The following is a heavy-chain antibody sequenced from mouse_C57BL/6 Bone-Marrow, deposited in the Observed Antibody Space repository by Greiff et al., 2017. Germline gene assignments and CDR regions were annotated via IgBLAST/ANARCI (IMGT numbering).Heavy chain of an antibody. V-gene: IGHV14-4*01. Sequence: EVQLQESGAELVRPGASVKLSCTASGFNIKDDYMHWVKQRPEQGLEWIGWIDPENGDTEYASKFQGKATITADTSSNTAYLQLSSLTSEDTAVYYCTTSLNWDVDYWGQGTTLTVSS. J-gene: IGHJ2*01. CDR3: TTSLNWDVDY. CDR1: GFNIKDDY. D-gene: IGHD4-1*01. CDR2: IDPENGDT.